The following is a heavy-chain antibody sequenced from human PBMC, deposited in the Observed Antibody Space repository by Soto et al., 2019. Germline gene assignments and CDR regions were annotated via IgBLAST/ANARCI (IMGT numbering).Heavy chain of an antibody. J-gene: IGHJ5*02. CDR2: ISYDGSNK. Sequence: GGSLRLSCAASGFTFSSDGMHWVRQAPGKGLEWVAVISYDGSNKYYADSVKGRFTISRDNSKNTLYLQMNSLRAEDTAVYYCAKDWAYYYDSSHTPLWFDPWGQGTLVTVSS. CDR3: AKDWAYYYDSSHTPLWFDP. CDR1: GFTFSSDG. D-gene: IGHD3-22*01. V-gene: IGHV3-30*18.